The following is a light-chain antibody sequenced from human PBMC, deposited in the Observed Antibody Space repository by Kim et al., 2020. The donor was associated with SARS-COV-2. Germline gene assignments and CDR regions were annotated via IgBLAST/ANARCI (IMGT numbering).Light chain of an antibody. CDR1: SGSIASNY. Sequence: NFMLTQPHSVSESPGKTVTISCIRSSGSIASNYVQWYRQRPGSSPTTVIYEHNRRSSGVPDRFSGSIDSSSNSASLTISGLKPEDEAAYYCQSYDSTNWVFGGGTRLTVL. CDR2: EHN. J-gene: IGLJ3*02. V-gene: IGLV6-57*01. CDR3: QSYDSTNWV.